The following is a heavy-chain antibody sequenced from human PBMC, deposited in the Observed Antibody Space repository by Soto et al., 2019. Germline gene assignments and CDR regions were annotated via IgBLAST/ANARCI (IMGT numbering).Heavy chain of an antibody. D-gene: IGHD3-22*01. V-gene: IGHV1-24*01. CDR3: ATSRSEQYYYDSSGYYFDY. J-gene: IGHJ4*02. CDR2: FDPEDGET. CDR1: GYILTELS. Sequence: VYCKVSGYILTELSMHWVRHAPGKGLEWMGGFDPEDGETIYAQKFQGRVTMTEDTSTDTAYMELSSLRSEDTAVYYCATSRSEQYYYDSSGYYFDYWGQGTLVTVSS.